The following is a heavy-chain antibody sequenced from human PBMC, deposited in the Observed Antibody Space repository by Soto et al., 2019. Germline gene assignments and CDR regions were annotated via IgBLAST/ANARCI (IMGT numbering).Heavy chain of an antibody. J-gene: IGHJ4*02. CDR3: ARLNFGVVSFDY. V-gene: IGHV2-5*02. CDR2: IYWDDDK. Sequence: QITLKESGPTLVKPTQTLTLTCTSSGFSLNTGGVGVGWIRQPPGKALEWLALIYWDDDKRYSPSLESRHTITKDTSKNQVVLTMTNMDPVDTATYYCARLNFGVVSFDYWGQGTLVPVSS. CDR1: GFSLNTGGVG. D-gene: IGHD3-3*01.